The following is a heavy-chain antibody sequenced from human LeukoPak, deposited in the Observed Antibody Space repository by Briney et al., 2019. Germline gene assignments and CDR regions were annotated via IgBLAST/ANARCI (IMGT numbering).Heavy chain of an antibody. J-gene: IGHJ4*02. CDR2: MSPNSGDT. D-gene: IGHD7-27*01. V-gene: IGHV1-8*01. CDR3: ARGPPNWGYDY. CDR1: GYTFTSYD. Sequence: GASVTVSCKASGYTFTSYDFNWVRQATGQRPEWMGWMSPNSGDTGYAQKFQDRVTMTRNTSISTAYMELSSLRSDDTAVYYCARGPPNWGYDYWGPGTLVTVFS.